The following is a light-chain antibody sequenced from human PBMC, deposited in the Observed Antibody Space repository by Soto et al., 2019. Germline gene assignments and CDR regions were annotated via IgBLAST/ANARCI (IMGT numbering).Light chain of an antibody. Sequence: EIVLTQSPGTLSLSPGERATLSCRASQSVPSNWLAWYRHKPGQAPRLLIYGASSRATGVPDSVSGSGSGTDFTLTINRLEPEDCAVYYCQQYGNFPYTFGQGTKLVIK. CDR2: GAS. CDR1: QSVPSNW. J-gene: IGKJ2*01. V-gene: IGKV3-20*01. CDR3: QQYGNFPYT.